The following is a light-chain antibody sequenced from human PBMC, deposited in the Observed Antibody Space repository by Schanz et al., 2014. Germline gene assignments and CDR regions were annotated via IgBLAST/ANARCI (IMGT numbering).Light chain of an antibody. V-gene: IGLV2-8*01. CDR1: SSDVGADSY. CDR3: QSYDSSLSGWV. Sequence: QSALTQPPSASGSPGQSVTISCTGTSSDVGADSYVSWYQQHPGKAPKLMIYDVTKRPSGVPDRFSGSKSGNTASLTISGLQAEDEADYYCQSYDSSLSGWVFGGGTQLTVL. J-gene: IGLJ3*02. CDR2: DVT.